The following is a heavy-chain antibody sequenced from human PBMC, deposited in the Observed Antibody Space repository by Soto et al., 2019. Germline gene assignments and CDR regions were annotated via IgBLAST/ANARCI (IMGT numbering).Heavy chain of an antibody. CDR2: IIYDGTKD. CDR3: AREGGPFDSDSSHDAFHT. D-gene: IGHD6-6*01. J-gene: IGHJ3*02. Sequence: QVQLVESGGGVVQPGGSLRLSCSASGFTFSTYAFHWVRQAPGKGLEWVAVIIYDGTKDYYADSVEGRFTISRDNSKNTVYLKMNCLTLDDTAVYYCAREGGPFDSDSSHDAFHTWGQGTTVTVSS. CDR1: GFTFSTYA. V-gene: IGHV3-30-3*01.